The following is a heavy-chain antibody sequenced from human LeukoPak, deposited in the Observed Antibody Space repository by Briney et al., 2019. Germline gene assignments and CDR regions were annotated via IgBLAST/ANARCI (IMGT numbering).Heavy chain of an antibody. CDR3: ARVNINNWHSCDY. D-gene: IGHD1-1*01. CDR2: IYHSGSP. J-gene: IGHJ4*02. CDR1: GGSISSNNW. Sequence: SGTLSLTCAVSGGSISSNNWWGWVRQPPGKGLEWIGEIYHSGSPNYNPSLKSRVTISVDKSRNHFSLNLSSVTAADTAVYYCARVNINNWHSCDYWGQGTLVIVSS. V-gene: IGHV4-4*02.